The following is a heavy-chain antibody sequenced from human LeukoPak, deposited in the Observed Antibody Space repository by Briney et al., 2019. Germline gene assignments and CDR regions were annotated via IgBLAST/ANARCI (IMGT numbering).Heavy chain of an antibody. CDR3: ARDRKSIAAAGVFDY. V-gene: IGHV4-39*07. CDR2: IYYSGST. D-gene: IGHD6-13*01. CDR1: GGSISSYY. J-gene: IGHJ4*02. Sequence: SETLSLTCTVSGGSISSYYWGWIRQPPGKGLEWIGSIYYSGSTYYNPSLKSRVTISVDTSKNQFSLKLSSVTAADTAVYYCARDRKSIAAAGVFDYWGQGTLVTVSS.